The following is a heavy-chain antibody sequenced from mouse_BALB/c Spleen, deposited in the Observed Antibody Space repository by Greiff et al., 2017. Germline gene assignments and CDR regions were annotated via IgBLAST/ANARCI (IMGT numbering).Heavy chain of an antibody. CDR2: INPSTGYT. CDR1: GYTFTSYW. V-gene: IGHV1-7*01. CDR3: ALIYDGYDRVSY. J-gene: IGHJ2*01. D-gene: IGHD2-2*01. Sequence: VQLQESGAELAKPGASVKMSCKASGYTFTSYWMHWVKQRPGQGLEWIGYINPSTGYTEYNQKFKDKATLTADKSSSTAYMQLSSLTSEDSAVYYCALIYDGYDRVSYWGQGTTLTVSS.